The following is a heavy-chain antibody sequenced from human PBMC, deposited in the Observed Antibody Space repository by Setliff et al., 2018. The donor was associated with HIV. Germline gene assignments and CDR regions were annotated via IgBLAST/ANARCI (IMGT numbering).Heavy chain of an antibody. V-gene: IGHV4-59*08. D-gene: IGHD1-20*01. Sequence: SETLSLTCTVSGVSISNYYWSWIRQPPGKGLEWIGYMYYSRNTNYNPSLKSRVTISVDTSKNQFSVKLNSVTAADTAVYYCARHDASYYKWNDEVIWNHYGLDVWGQGTTVTVSS. CDR3: ARHDASYYKWNDEVIWNHYGLDV. J-gene: IGHJ6*02. CDR1: GVSISNYY. CDR2: MYYSRNT.